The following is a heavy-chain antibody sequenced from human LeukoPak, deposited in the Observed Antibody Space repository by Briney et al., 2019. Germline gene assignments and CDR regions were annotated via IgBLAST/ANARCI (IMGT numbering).Heavy chain of an antibody. V-gene: IGHV4-39*07. CDR2: IYYSGST. CDR1: GASISSSSYY. CDR3: ARGAASGVVP. J-gene: IGHJ5*02. D-gene: IGHD6-13*01. Sequence: PSQTLSLTCTVSGASISSSSYYWGGIRQPPGKGLEWIGSIYYSGSTYYNPSLKSRVTISVDTSKNQFSLKLSSVTAADTAVYYCARGAASGVVPWGQGTLVTVSS.